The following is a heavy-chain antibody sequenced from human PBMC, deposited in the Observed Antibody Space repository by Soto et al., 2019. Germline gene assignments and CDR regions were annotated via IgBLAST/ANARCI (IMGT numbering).Heavy chain of an antibody. J-gene: IGHJ4*02. Sequence: QVQLVQSGAEVKKPGASVKVSCKASGYTFTGYYMHWVRQAPGQRPEWMGWINPNSGGTNYAQKFQGWVTRTRHTSISTSYMGVGRLRSVDTAVYYCARAEGIAARRLCAYWGQGTLVTVSS. CDR2: INPNSGGT. V-gene: IGHV1-2*04. CDR3: ARAEGIAARRLCAY. D-gene: IGHD6-6*01. CDR1: GYTFTGYY.